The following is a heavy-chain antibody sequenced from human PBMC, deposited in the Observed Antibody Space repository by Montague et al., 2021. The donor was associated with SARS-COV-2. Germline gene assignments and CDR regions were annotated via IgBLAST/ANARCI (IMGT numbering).Heavy chain of an antibody. D-gene: IGHD3/OR15-3a*01. CDR1: GFTFSRSA. V-gene: IGHV3-23*03. Sequence: SLRLSCAASGFTFSRSAMTWVRQAPGKGLEWISVIYNTATSTYYADSVKGRFTISRDDSKNTLSLHMNSLRVDDTAVYYCAKVDSVFPWGQGTLVTVSS. CDR2: IYNTATST. CDR3: AKVDSVFP. J-gene: IGHJ4*02.